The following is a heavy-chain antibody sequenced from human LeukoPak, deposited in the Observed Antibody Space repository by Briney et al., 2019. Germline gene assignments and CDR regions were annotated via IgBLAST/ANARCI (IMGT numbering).Heavy chain of an antibody. CDR2: IYYSGST. CDR1: GGSISSYY. V-gene: IGHV4-59*01. CDR3: ARAGDELLWFGESYLFDY. D-gene: IGHD3-10*01. Sequence: SETLSLTCTVSGGSISSYYWSWIRQPPGKGLEWIGYIYYSGSTNYNPSLKSRVTISVDTSKNQFSLKLSSVTAADTAVYYCARAGDELLWFGESYLFDYWGQGTLVTVSS. J-gene: IGHJ4*02.